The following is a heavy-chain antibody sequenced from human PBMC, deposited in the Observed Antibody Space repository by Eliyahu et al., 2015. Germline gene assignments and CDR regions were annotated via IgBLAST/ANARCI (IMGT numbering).Heavy chain of an antibody. CDR3: ARDHDYSGNXLEH. Sequence: QVQLVESGGGVVQPGRSLSLSCAASGXIFSDSAXHWVRXAPGKGLEWVAIIWYDGSNQYYADSVKGRFTISRDNSKNTVSLQMNSLRGEDTAIYYCARDHDYSGNXLEHWGQGILVAVSS. V-gene: IGHV3-33*01. CDR2: IWYDGSNQ. D-gene: IGHD4-23*01. CDR1: GXIFSDSA. J-gene: IGHJ1*01.